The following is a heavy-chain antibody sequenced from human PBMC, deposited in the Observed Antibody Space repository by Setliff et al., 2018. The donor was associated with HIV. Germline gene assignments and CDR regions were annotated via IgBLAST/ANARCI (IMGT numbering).Heavy chain of an antibody. CDR2: MHHSGNT. CDR1: TYSISSVHS. Sequence: SETLSLTCDVSTYSISSVHSCGWIRQPPGKGLEWIGTMHHSGNTHYKPSLKGRVTVSLDTSKKQLSLKLRSVTAADTAVYYCANEGGYCSGDTCFGFDYWGQGTLVTVSS. J-gene: IGHJ4*02. D-gene: IGHD2-15*01. CDR3: ANEGGYCSGDTCFGFDY. V-gene: IGHV4-38-2*01.